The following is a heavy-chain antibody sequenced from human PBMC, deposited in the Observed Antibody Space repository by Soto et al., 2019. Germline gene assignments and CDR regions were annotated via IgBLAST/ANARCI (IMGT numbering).Heavy chain of an antibody. D-gene: IGHD3-10*01. CDR2: ISGGGGTT. J-gene: IGHJ4*02. V-gene: IGHV3-23*01. Sequence: LRLSCEASGFTFSSYAMTWVRQAPGKGLEWVSTISGGGGTTNYADSVRGRFSISRDNSKNRLYLQMNSLRAGDTAVYYCAKDLFGSGSYSFDFWGQGTLVTVSS. CDR1: GFTFSSYA. CDR3: AKDLFGSGSYSFDF.